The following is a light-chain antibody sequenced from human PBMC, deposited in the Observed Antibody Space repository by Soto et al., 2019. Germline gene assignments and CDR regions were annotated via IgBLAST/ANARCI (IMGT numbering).Light chain of an antibody. CDR2: VNSDGRH. V-gene: IGLV4-69*01. J-gene: IGLJ3*02. CDR1: SAHSTYA. CDR3: QTWGSDTVV. Sequence: QPVLTQLPSASASLGASVKLACTLSSAHSTYAVAWHQQQPEKGPRLLMKVNSDGRHWKGDGIPDRFSGSSSGAERYLTISGLQSDDEADYYCQTWGSDTVVFGGGTKLTVL.